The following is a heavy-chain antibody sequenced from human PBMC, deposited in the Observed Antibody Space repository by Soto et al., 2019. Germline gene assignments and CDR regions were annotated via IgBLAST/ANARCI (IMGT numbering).Heavy chain of an antibody. J-gene: IGHJ6*02. CDR1: GYTFTSYA. CDR2: INAGNGNT. V-gene: IGHV1-3*01. Sequence: QVQLVQSGAEVKKPGASVKVSCKASGYTFTSYAMHWVRQAPGQRLEWMGWINAGNGNTKYSQKFQGRVTITRDTTASAAYMELSSLRSEDTAVYYCASHRWELPGRYYGMDVWGQGTTVTVSS. CDR3: ASHRWELPGRYYGMDV. D-gene: IGHD1-26*01.